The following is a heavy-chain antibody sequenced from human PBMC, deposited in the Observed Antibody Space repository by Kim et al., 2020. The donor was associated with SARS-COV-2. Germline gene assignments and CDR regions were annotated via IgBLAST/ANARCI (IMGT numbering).Heavy chain of an antibody. J-gene: IGHJ4*01. Sequence: GGSLRLSCAASEFTFDAFYMTWIRQAPGKGLEWISYISPHSSYTNYADSVKGRFTISRDNSKNSLFLEIKSLRAEDTAVYYCARGGGLRGSGSVIDYWG. CDR2: ISPHSSYT. V-gene: IGHV3-11*05. CDR1: EFTFDAFY. D-gene: IGHD3-10*01. CDR3: ARGGGLRGSGSVIDY.